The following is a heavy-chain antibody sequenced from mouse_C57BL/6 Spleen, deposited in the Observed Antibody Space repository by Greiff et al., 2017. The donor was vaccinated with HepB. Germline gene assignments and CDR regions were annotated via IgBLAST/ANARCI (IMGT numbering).Heavy chain of an antibody. V-gene: IGHV14-2*01. Sequence: EVQLQQSGAELVKPGASVKLSCTASGFNIKDYYMHWVKQRTEQGLEWIGRIDPEDGETKYAPNFQGKATITADTSSNTAYLQLSSRTSEDTAVYYWAGLYYDYDGGRDYYAMDYWGQGTSVTVSS. CDR1: GFNIKDYY. D-gene: IGHD2-4*01. CDR3: AGLYYDYDGGRDYYAMDY. CDR2: IDPEDGET. J-gene: IGHJ4*01.